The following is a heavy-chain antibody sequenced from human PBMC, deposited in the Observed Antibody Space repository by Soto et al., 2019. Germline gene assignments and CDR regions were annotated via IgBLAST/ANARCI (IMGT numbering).Heavy chain of an antibody. CDR1: GFTVSSNY. J-gene: IGHJ6*02. CDR2: IYSGGST. D-gene: IGHD3-22*01. V-gene: IGHV3-66*01. CDR3: ARVGDYDSSGYSRSHYGMDV. Sequence: PGGSLRLSCAASGFTVSSNYMSWVRQAPGKGLEWVSVIYSGGSTYYADSVKGRFTISRDNSKNTLYLQMSSLRAEDTAVYYCARVGDYDSSGYSRSHYGMDVWGQGTTVTVSS.